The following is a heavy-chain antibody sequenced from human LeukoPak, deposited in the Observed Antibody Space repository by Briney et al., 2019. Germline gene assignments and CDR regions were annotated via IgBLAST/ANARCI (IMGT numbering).Heavy chain of an antibody. V-gene: IGHV3-74*01. J-gene: IGHJ4*02. CDR1: GFTFSSYW. Sequence: GGSLRLSCAASGFTFSSYWMYWVRQVPGKGLVWVSHINSDGSSTNYADSVKGRFTISRDNARNTLYLQMNSLRAEDTAVYYCALVRGGREGEFDYWGQGTLVAVSS. CDR3: ALVRGGREGEFDY. D-gene: IGHD3-10*01. CDR2: INSDGSST.